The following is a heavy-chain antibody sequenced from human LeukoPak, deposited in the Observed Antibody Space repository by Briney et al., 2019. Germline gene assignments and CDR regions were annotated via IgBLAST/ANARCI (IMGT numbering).Heavy chain of an antibody. CDR3: ASDYYDSSGYYYDGQFDY. J-gene: IGHJ4*02. Sequence: ASVKVSCKASGGTFSSYAISWVRQAPGQGLEWMGRIIPIRGIANYAQKFQGRVTITADKSTSTAYMELSSLRSEDTAVYYCASDYYDSSGYYYDGQFDYWGQGTLVTVSS. V-gene: IGHV1-69*04. D-gene: IGHD3-22*01. CDR1: GGTFSSYA. CDR2: IIPIRGIA.